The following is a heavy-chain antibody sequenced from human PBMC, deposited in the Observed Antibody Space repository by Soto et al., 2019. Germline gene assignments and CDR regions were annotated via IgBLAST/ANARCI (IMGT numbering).Heavy chain of an antibody. D-gene: IGHD6-19*01. Sequence: EVQLLGSGGCSVQPGGSLRLSCAASGFTFSNYGMTWVRQAPGKGLEWLSATSDGSTFYRESVKGRFTMSRDDSINMLFLHMSSLRAEDTATYYCARLVPGTWFGDYWGQGILVSVSS. CDR2: TSDGST. V-gene: IGHV3-23*01. CDR3: ARLVPGTWFGDY. J-gene: IGHJ4*02. CDR1: GFTFSNYG.